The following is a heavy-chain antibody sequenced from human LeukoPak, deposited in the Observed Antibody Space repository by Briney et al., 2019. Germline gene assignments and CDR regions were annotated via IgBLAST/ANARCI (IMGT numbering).Heavy chain of an antibody. V-gene: IGHV4-39*01. J-gene: IGHJ4*02. Sequence: PSETLSLTCTVSGGSISSSSYYWGWIRQPPGKGLKWIGSIYYSGSTYYNPSLKSRVTISVDTSKNQFSLKLSSVTAADTAVYYCASSPPVLRYFDWLPRDFDYWGQGTLVTVSS. D-gene: IGHD3-9*01. CDR1: GGSISSSSYY. CDR3: ASSPPVLRYFDWLPRDFDY. CDR2: IYYSGST.